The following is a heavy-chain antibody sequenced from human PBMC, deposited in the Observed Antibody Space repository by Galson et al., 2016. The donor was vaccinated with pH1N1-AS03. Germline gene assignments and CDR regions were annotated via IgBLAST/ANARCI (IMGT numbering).Heavy chain of an antibody. CDR1: GGSMSGYY. J-gene: IGHJ4*02. CDR3: ARTGSNGWYYFDS. Sequence: SETLSLTCTVSGGSMSGYYWSWIRQSPERGLEWIGCVYYSGTPTYNPSLKSQVTLSVDTSKNQFSLKLSSVTAADTAVYFCARTGSNGWYYFDSWGQGALVTVSS. D-gene: IGHD6-19*01. CDR2: VYYSGTP. V-gene: IGHV4-59*01.